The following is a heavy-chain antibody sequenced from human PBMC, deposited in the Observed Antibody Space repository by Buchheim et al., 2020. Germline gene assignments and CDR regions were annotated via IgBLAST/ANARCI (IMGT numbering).Heavy chain of an antibody. V-gene: IGHV4-59*08. J-gene: IGHJ4*02. CDR2: IYYSGST. Sequence: QVQLQESGPGLVKPSETLSLTCTVSGGSISSYYWSWIRQPPGKGLEWIGYIYYSGSTNYNPSLKSRVTISVDTSKNQFSLKLSSVTAADTAVYYCARSFGEWGYDSSGYYHSNSYYFDYWGQGTL. CDR1: GGSISSYY. D-gene: IGHD3-22*01. CDR3: ARSFGEWGYDSSGYYHSNSYYFDY.